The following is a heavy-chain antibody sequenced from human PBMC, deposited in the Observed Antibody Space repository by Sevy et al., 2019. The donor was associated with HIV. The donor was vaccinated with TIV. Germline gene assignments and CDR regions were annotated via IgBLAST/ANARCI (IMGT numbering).Heavy chain of an antibody. CDR2: ISYDGSNT. J-gene: IGHJ1*01. CDR3: AQQDGHFPEYFQE. Sequence: GGSLRLSCAASGFTFSNYGIHWVRQAPGKGLEWVAVISYDGSNTYYADSVKGRFTISRDNSKNTVYVQMNSLRAEDTAVYYCAQQDGHFPEYFQEWGQGTLVTVSS. CDR1: GFTFSNYG. D-gene: IGHD2-15*01. V-gene: IGHV3-30*18.